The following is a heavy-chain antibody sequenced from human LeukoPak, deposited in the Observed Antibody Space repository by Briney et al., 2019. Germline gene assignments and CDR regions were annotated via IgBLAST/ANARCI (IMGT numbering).Heavy chain of an antibody. J-gene: IGHJ4*02. Sequence: GGSLRLSCAASGFTFSSYWMSWVRQAPGKGLEWVANIKQDGSEKYYVDSVKGRFTISRDNAKNSLYLQMNSLRAEDTAVYYCAREARYSSGYYFDYRGQGTLVTVSS. CDR3: AREARYSSGYYFDY. D-gene: IGHD3-22*01. V-gene: IGHV3-7*01. CDR2: IKQDGSEK. CDR1: GFTFSSYW.